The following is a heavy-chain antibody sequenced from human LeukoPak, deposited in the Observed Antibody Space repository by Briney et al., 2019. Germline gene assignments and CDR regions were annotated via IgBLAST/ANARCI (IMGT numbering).Heavy chain of an antibody. CDR3: ARGEERANYYYYYGMDV. CDR2: INPNSGGT. CDR1: GYTFTGYY. D-gene: IGHD1-26*01. Sequence: GASVKVSCKASGYTFTGYYMHWVRQAPGQGLEWMGWINPNSGGTNYAQKLQGRVTMTTDTSTSTAYMELRSLRSDDTAVYYCARGEERANYYYYYGMDVWGQGTTVTVSS. V-gene: IGHV1-2*02. J-gene: IGHJ6*02.